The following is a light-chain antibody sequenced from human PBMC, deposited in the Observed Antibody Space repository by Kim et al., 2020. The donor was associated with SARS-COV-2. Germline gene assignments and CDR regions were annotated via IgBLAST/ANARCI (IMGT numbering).Light chain of an antibody. J-gene: IGKJ2*01. V-gene: IGKV3-20*01. CDR2: LTS. CDR3: QQYGSSPYT. Sequence: EIVLTQSPGTLSLSPGERATLSCRASQSVSSDYLAWYQQKPGQAPRLLIYLTSIRVTGIPDRFSGSGSGTDFTLTISRLEPEDFAVYYCQQYGSSPYTFGRGTKLEI. CDR1: QSVSSDY.